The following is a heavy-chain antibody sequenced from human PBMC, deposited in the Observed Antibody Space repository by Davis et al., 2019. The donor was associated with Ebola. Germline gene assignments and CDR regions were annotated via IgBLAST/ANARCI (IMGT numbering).Heavy chain of an antibody. CDR3: ARGLATVTFYYYYGMDV. V-gene: IGHV3-74*01. CDR1: GFTFSSYW. Sequence: GESLKISCAASGFTFSSYWMHWVRQAPGKGLVWVSRINSDGSSTSYADSVKGRFTISRDNAKNTLYLQMNSLRAEDTAVYYCARGLATVTFYYYYGMDVWGQGTTVTVSS. J-gene: IGHJ6*02. D-gene: IGHD4-17*01. CDR2: INSDGSST.